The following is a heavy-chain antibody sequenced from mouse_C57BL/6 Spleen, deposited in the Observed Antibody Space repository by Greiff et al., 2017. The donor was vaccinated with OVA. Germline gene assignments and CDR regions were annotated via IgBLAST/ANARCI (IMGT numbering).Heavy chain of an antibody. V-gene: IGHV1-82*01. CDR2: IYPGDGDT. Sequence: VQLQQPGPELVKPGASVKISCKASGYAFSSSWMNWVKQRPGKGLEWIGRIYPGDGDTNYNGKFKGKATLTADKSSSTAYMQLSSLTSEDSAVYFCAREGGYYLDYWGQGTTLTVSS. CDR3: AREGGYYLDY. D-gene: IGHD1-1*02. CDR1: GYAFSSSW. J-gene: IGHJ2*01.